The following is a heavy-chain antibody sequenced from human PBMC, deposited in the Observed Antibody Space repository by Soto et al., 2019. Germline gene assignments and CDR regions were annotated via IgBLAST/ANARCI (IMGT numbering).Heavy chain of an antibody. CDR1: GFTFSSYG. D-gene: IGHD3-22*01. CDR3: ARDGPSSGYYYEMGYFDY. Sequence: GGSLRLSCAASGFTFSSYGMHWVRQAPGKGLEWVAVIWYDGSNKYYADSVKGRVTISRDNSKNTLYLQMNSLRAEDTAVYYCARDGPSSGYYYEMGYFDYWGQGTLVTVSS. CDR2: IWYDGSNK. J-gene: IGHJ4*02. V-gene: IGHV3-33*01.